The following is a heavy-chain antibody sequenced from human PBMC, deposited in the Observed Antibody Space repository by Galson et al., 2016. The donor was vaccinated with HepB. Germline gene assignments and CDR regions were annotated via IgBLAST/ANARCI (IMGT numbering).Heavy chain of an antibody. CDR1: GYTYSKNW. D-gene: IGHD2-15*01. CDR2: FDPSDSYT. CDR3: PRHPLHSFVHLDY. Sequence: QSGAEVTKPGESLRISCQASGYTYSKNWITWVRQMPGKGLEWIGRFDPSDSYTNYSPSFQGHVTISTDNSINTAFLQWNNLRASDTAVYFCPRHPLHSFVHLDYWGQGVLVTVSS. V-gene: IGHV5-10-1*01. J-gene: IGHJ4*02.